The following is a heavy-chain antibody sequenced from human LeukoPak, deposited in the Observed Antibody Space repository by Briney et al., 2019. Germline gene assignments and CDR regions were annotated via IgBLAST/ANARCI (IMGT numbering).Heavy chain of an antibody. V-gene: IGHV4-4*02. J-gene: IGHJ6*02. CDR2: IYHSGST. D-gene: IGHD3-10*01. Sequence: SETLSLTCAVSGGSISSSNWWSWVRQPPGKGLEWIGEIYHSGSTNYNPSLKSRVTISVDKSKNQFSLKLSSVTAADTAVYYCARDFGSGSLWRACYYGMDVWGQGTTVTVSS. CDR1: GGSISSSNW. CDR3: ARDFGSGSLWRACYYGMDV.